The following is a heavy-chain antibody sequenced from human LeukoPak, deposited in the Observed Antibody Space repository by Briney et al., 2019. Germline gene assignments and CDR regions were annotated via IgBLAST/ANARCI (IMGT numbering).Heavy chain of an antibody. V-gene: IGHV3-23*01. D-gene: IGHD3-10*01. CDR1: GFTFRRYG. CDR3: ARDQGHYYGSGSYYYFDY. J-gene: IGHJ4*02. CDR2: ISGSGGST. Sequence: GGSLRLSCAASGFTFRRYGMTWVRQAPGKGLEWVSSISGSGGSTFYADSVKGRFTISRDNSKNSLYLQMNSLRAEDTAVYYCARDQGHYYGSGSYYYFDYWGQGTLVTVSS.